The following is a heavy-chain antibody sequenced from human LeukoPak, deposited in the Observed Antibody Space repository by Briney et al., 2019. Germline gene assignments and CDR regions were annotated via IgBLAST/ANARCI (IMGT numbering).Heavy chain of an antibody. V-gene: IGHV1-18*01. CDR2: INAYNGNT. CDR3: ARRASLEI. Sequence: ASVKVSCKASGYTFSGYVISWVRQAPGQGLEWMGWINAYNGNTKYVQKVQGRVTMTTDTSTSTAYMEVRSLRSDDTAVYYCARRASLEIWGQGTMVTVSS. J-gene: IGHJ3*02. CDR1: GYTFSGYV. D-gene: IGHD3-16*02.